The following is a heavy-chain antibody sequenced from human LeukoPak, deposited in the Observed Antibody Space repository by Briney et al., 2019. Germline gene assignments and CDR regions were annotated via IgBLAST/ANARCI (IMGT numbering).Heavy chain of an antibody. V-gene: IGHV4-34*01. CDR2: INSGST. CDR1: GGSFSGYY. CDR3: AEVDYYYGMDV. Sequence: SETLSLTCAVYGGSFSGYYWSWIRQPPGKGLEWIGEINSGSTSYNPSLKSRVTISVDTSKNQFSLKLSSVTAADTAVYYCAEVDYYYGMDVWGQGTTVTVSS. J-gene: IGHJ6*02. D-gene: IGHD1-26*01.